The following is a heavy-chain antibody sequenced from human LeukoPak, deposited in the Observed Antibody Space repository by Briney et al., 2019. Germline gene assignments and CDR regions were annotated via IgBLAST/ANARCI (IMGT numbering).Heavy chain of an antibody. V-gene: IGHV5-51*01. D-gene: IGHD3-9*01. CDR3: ARLRSVVRYFDRQPHYFDY. CDR1: GYSFTSYW. Sequence: GESLKISCKGSGYSFTSYWIGWVRQMPGKGLEWMGIIYPGDSDTRYSPSFQGQVTISADKSISTAYLQWSSLKASDTAMYYCARLRSVVRYFDRQPHYFDYWGQGTLVTVSS. CDR2: IYPGDSDT. J-gene: IGHJ4*02.